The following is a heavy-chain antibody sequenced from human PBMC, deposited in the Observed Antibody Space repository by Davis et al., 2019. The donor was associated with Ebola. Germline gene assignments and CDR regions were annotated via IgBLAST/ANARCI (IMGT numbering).Heavy chain of an antibody. J-gene: IGHJ4*02. CDR2: INPNSGGT. D-gene: IGHD3-10*01. Sequence: SVTVSCKASGYTFTSYGISWVRQAPGQGLEWMGRINPNSGGTNYAHKFQGRVTMTRDTSISTAYMELSRLRSDDTAVYYCARDPYYYGSGSYYGYWGQGTLVTVSS. CDR1: GYTFTSYG. V-gene: IGHV1-2*06. CDR3: ARDPYYYGSGSYYGY.